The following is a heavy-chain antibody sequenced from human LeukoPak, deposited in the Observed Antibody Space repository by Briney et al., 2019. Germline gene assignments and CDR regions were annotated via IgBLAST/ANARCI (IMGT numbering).Heavy chain of an antibody. D-gene: IGHD2-2*01. CDR1: GYSFTSYW. CDR2: IDPSDSYT. CDR3: ARQNLNCSSTSCYHSGIFSYYGMDV. J-gene: IGHJ6*02. Sequence: GESPTISCKGSGYSFTSYWISWVRQMPGKGLEWMGRIDPSDSYTNYSPSFQGHVTISADKSISTAYLQWSSLKASDTAMYYCARQNLNCSSTSCYHSGIFSYYGMDVWGQGTTVTVSS. V-gene: IGHV5-10-1*01.